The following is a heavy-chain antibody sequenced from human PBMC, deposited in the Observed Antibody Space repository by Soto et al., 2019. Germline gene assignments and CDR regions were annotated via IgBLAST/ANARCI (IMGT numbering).Heavy chain of an antibody. CDR2: INHSGST. Sequence: ETLSLTCAVYGGSFSGYYWSWIRQPPGKGLEWIGEINHSGSTNYNPSLKSRVTISVDTSKNQFSLKLSSVTAADTAVYYCAIRPQHCSGGSCSSDFDYWGQGTLVTVSS. D-gene: IGHD2-15*01. J-gene: IGHJ4*02. V-gene: IGHV4-34*01. CDR1: GGSFSGYY. CDR3: AIRPQHCSGGSCSSDFDY.